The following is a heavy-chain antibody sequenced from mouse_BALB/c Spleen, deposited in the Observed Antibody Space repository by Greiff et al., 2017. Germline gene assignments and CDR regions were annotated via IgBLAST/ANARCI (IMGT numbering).Heavy chain of an antibody. D-gene: IGHD1-1*01. J-gene: IGHJ2*01. Sequence: QVQLKQSGAELVRPGASVTLSCKASGYTFTDYEMHWVKQTPVHGLEWIGAIDPETGGTAYNQKFKGKATLTADKSSSTAYMELRSLTSEDSAVYYCFITTVVAHFDYWGQGTTLTVSS. CDR1: GYTFTDYE. V-gene: IGHV1-15*01. CDR2: IDPETGGT. CDR3: FITTVVAHFDY.